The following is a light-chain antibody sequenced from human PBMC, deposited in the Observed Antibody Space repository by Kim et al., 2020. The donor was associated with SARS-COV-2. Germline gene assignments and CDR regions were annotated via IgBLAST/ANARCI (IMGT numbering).Light chain of an antibody. CDR2: EAS. Sequence: SASVGDRVTITCRASQDISSWLGWYQQKPGKAPKVLIYEASNLQSGVPSRFSGSGSGTDFTLTINSLQPEDFATYYCQQTHSFPLTFGGGPRCISN. J-gene: IGKJ4*01. V-gene: IGKV1D-12*01. CDR3: QQTHSFPLT. CDR1: QDISSW.